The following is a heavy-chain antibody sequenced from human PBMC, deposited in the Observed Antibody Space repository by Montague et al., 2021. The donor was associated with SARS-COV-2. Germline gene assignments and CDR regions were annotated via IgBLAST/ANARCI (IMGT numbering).Heavy chain of an antibody. CDR1: GGSIRTSSYY. CDR3: AMRGGALDAFDI. V-gene: IGHV4-39*01. Sequence: SETLSLTCTVSGGSIRTSSYYWSWIRQPPGKGLNWNGRINYSRSTYYNPSLKSRVTISVDTSKNQFSLKLSSVTAADTAVYYCAMRGGALDAFDIWGQGTMVIVSS. D-gene: IGHD4-17*01. CDR2: INYSRST. J-gene: IGHJ3*02.